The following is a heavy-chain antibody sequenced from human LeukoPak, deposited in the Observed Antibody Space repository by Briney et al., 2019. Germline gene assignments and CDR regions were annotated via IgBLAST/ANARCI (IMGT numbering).Heavy chain of an antibody. J-gene: IGHJ3*02. V-gene: IGHV1-69*04. CDR2: VIPALGVL. CDR3: AREYYYDSSAHAFDI. Sequence: SVKVSCKASGDSFSNYGLSWVRQAPGQGLEWMGRVIPALGVLNYAQKFQGRVTITADESTSTAYMELSSLRSEDTAVYYCAREYYYDSSAHAFDIWGQGTMVTVSS. D-gene: IGHD3-22*01. CDR1: GDSFSNYG.